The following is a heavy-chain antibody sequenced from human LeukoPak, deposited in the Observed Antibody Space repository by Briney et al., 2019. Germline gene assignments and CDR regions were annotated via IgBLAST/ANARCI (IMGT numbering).Heavy chain of an antibody. J-gene: IGHJ1*01. CDR3: ARVVPGYYDSSGYYPEYFQH. CDR1: GGSISSSSYY. Sequence: PSETLSLTCTVSGGSISSSSYYWGWIRQPPGKGLEWIGNIYYSGSTYYNPSLKSRVTISLDTSKNQFSLKLSSVTAADTAVYYCARVVPGYYDSSGYYPEYFQHWGQGTLVTVSS. CDR2: IYYSGST. D-gene: IGHD3-22*01. V-gene: IGHV4-39*01.